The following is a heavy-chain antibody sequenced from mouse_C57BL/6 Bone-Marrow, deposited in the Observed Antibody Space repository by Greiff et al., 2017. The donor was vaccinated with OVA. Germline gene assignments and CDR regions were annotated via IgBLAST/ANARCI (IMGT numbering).Heavy chain of an antibody. V-gene: IGHV5-16*01. D-gene: IGHD5-1*01. J-gene: IGHJ1*03. CDR3: AREYHWYFDV. CDR1: GFTFSDYY. Sequence: EVKLMESEGGLVQPGSSMKLSCTASGFTFSDYYMAWVRQVPEKGLEWVANINYDGSSTYYLDSLKSRFIISRDNAKNILYLQMSSLKSEDTATYYCAREYHWYFDVWGTGTTVTVSS. CDR2: INYDGSST.